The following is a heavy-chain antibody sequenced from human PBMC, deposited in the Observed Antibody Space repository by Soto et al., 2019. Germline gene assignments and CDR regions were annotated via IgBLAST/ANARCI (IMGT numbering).Heavy chain of an antibody. CDR3: ARGRGNIVATIHAFDI. V-gene: IGHV4-34*01. Sequence: PQTLCLPSAVYGGSLSGYYWRWIRQPPGKGLEWIGEINHSGSTNYNPSLKSRVTISVDTSKNQFSLKLSSVTAADTAVYYCARGRGNIVATIHAFDIWGQGTMVT. CDR1: GGSLSGYY. J-gene: IGHJ3*02. CDR2: INHSGST. D-gene: IGHD5-12*01.